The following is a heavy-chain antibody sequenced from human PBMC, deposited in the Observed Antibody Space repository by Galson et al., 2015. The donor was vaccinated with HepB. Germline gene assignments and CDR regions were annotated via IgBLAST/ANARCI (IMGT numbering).Heavy chain of an antibody. J-gene: IGHJ4*02. CDR1: GFTFSRYA. Sequence: SLRLSCAASGFTFSRYAMSWVRQAPGKGLEWVSAISGSGGSTYYADSVKGRFTTSRDNSKNTLYLQMNSLRAEDTAVYYCAKDHPRYSSGRNYWGQGTLVTVSS. CDR3: AKDHPRYSSGRNY. CDR2: ISGSGGST. D-gene: IGHD6-19*01. V-gene: IGHV3-23*01.